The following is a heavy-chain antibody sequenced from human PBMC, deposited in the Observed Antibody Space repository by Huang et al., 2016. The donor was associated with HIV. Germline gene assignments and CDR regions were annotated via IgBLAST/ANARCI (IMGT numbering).Heavy chain of an antibody. CDR3: ARVARGPNWYFDL. V-gene: IGHV4-59*11. D-gene: IGHD2-15*01. CDR1: GGSISSHH. Sequence: QVLVQESGPGLAKPSETLSLTCTVSGGSISSHHWSWIRQAPGKGLEWIGTMFSSGSTKTNPSLKSRVTIAVDTSKNQISLRLASVTAADSAVYFCARVARGPNWYFDLWGRGTLVTVSS. J-gene: IGHJ2*01. CDR2: MFSSGST.